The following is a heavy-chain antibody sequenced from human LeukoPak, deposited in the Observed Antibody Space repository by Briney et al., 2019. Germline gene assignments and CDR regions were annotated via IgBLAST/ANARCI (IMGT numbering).Heavy chain of an antibody. V-gene: IGHV3-66*01. CDR3: ARDHSITWYGWFYP. J-gene: IGHJ5*02. D-gene: IGHD6-13*01. CDR2: IYTGGST. CDR1: GFTVSSNY. Sequence: PGGSLRLSCAVSGFTVSSNYMNWVRQAPGKGLEWVSVIYTGGSTYYADSVKGRFTISRDNSKNTLYLQMNSLRAEDTAVYYCARDHSITWYGWFYPWGQGTLVTVSS.